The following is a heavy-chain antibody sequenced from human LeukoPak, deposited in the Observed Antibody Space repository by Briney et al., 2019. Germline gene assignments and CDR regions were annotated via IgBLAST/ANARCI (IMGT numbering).Heavy chain of an antibody. J-gene: IGHJ3*01. CDR3: ARDRAGLGLLDF. D-gene: IGHD1-26*01. V-gene: IGHV4-30-2*01. CDR2: IFQSGSP. CDR1: GGPISSGGYS. Sequence: SQTLSLTCAVSGGPISSGGYSWAWLRQPPGKGLEWIGYIFQSGSPSYNPSLRSRVTISVDTSRNQFSLKLNSVTAADTAMYYCARDRAGLGLLDFWGPGTMVTVSS.